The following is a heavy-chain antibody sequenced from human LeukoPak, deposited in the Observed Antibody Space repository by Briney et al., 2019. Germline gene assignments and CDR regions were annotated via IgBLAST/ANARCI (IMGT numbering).Heavy chain of an antibody. CDR3: ARGVAVGYNWFDP. D-gene: IGHD3-3*01. CDR1: GFTFSSYE. Sequence: PGGSLRLSCAASGFTFSSYEMNWVRQAPGKGLEWVSYISSSGSTIYYADSVKGRFTISRDNSKNTLYLQMNSLRAEDTAVYYCARGVAVGYNWFDPWGQGTLVTVSS. CDR2: ISSSGSTI. J-gene: IGHJ5*02. V-gene: IGHV3-48*03.